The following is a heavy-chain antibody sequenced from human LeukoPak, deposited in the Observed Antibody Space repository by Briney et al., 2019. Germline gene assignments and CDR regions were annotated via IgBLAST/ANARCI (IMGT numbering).Heavy chain of an antibody. J-gene: IGHJ6*03. V-gene: IGHV1-8*01. CDR2: MNPNSGNT. CDR3: ARADSSAYYYYYYYMDV. Sequence: ASVTVSCKASGYTFISYDVNWVRQATGQGLEWMGWMNPNSGNTGYAQKFQGRVTITRNTSISTAYMELSSLRSEDTAVYYCARADSSAYYYYYYYMDVWGKGTTVTVSS. D-gene: IGHD6-13*01. CDR1: GYTFISYD.